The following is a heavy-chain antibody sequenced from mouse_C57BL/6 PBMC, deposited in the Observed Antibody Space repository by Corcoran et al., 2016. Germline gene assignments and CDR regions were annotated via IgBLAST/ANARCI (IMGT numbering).Heavy chain of an antibody. V-gene: IGHV9-3*01. CDR3: ARYDYDAY. CDR1: GYTFTTYG. D-gene: IGHD2-4*01. Sequence: QIQLVQSGPELKKPGETVKISCKASGYTFTTYGMSWVKQAPGKGLKWMGWINTYSGVPTYADDFKGRFAFSLETSASTAYLQINNLKNEDTATYFCARYDYDAYWGQGTLVTVS. J-gene: IGHJ3*01. CDR2: INTYSGVP.